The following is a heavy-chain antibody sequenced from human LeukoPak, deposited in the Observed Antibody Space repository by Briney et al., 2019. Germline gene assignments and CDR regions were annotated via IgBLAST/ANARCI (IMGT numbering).Heavy chain of an antibody. CDR3: ARALLLWFGEAVGY. D-gene: IGHD3-10*01. Sequence: PSETLSLTCTVSGGSISSYYWSWIRQPPGKGLEWIGYIYYRGSTNYNPSLKSRVTISVDTSKNQFSLKLSSVTAADTAVYYCARALLLWFGEAVGYWGQGTLVTVSS. V-gene: IGHV4-59*01. CDR2: IYYRGST. CDR1: GGSISSYY. J-gene: IGHJ4*02.